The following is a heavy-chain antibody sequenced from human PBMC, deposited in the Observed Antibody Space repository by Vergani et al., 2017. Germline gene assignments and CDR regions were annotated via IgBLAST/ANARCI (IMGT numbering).Heavy chain of an antibody. D-gene: IGHD3-22*01. Sequence: EVQLVESGGGLVQPGGSLRLSCAASGFIFRHYWMSLVRQAPGKGLEWVANINQDGSEQYYVDSVKGRFTISRDNAKNSLYLQMNSLRAEDTALYYCARINYYGSSGYSLTRWHNWFDPWGQGTLITFSS. CDR2: INQDGSEQ. J-gene: IGHJ5*02. CDR1: GFIFRHYW. CDR3: ARINYYGSSGYSLTRWHNWFDP. V-gene: IGHV3-7*01.